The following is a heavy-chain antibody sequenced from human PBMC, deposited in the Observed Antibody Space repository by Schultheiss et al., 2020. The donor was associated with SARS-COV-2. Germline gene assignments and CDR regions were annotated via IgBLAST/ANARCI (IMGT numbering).Heavy chain of an antibody. V-gene: IGHV4-59*01. CDR1: GGSISSYY. CDR3: ARAVSSGYYYFDY. Sequence: SETLSLTCTVSGGSISSYYWSWIRQPPGKGLEWIGYIHYSGSTNYNPSLKSRVTISVDTPKNQFSLKLSSVTAADTAVYYCARAVSSGYYYFDYWGQGSLVTVSS. CDR2: IHYSGST. D-gene: IGHD6-19*01. J-gene: IGHJ4*02.